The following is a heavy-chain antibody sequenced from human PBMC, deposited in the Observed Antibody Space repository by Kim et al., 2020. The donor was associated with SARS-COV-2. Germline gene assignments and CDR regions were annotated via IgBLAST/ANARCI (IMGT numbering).Heavy chain of an antibody. CDR2: AYYIGNT. J-gene: IGHJ6*03. D-gene: IGHD6-19*01. CDR3: ARQQGYSSGWYVAFYYYYMDV. CDR1: GGSLSSSSYY. Sequence: SETLSLTCTVSGGSLSSSSYYWGWIRQPPGKGLEWIGTAYYIGNTYYNPSLKIRVTRSVDTSKNQFSLKLGSVTAADTAVYYCARQQGYSSGWYVAFYYYYMDVWGKGTTVTVSS. V-gene: IGHV4-39*01.